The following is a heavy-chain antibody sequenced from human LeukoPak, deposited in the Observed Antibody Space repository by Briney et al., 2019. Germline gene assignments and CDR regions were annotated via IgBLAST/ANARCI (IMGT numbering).Heavy chain of an antibody. V-gene: IGHV3-7*01. D-gene: IGHD2-15*01. CDR2: IKQDGSEK. Sequence: GGSLRLSCAASGFTFSSYWMSWVRQAPGKGLERVANIKQDGSEKYYVDSVKGRFTISRDNAKNSLYLQMNSLRAEDTAVYYCAREGDYYCSGGSCYDSWGQGTLVTVSS. J-gene: IGHJ5*01. CDR1: GFTFSSYW. CDR3: AREGDYYCSGGSCYDS.